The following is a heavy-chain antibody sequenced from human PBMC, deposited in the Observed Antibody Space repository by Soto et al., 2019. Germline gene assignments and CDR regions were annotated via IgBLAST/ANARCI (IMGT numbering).Heavy chain of an antibody. CDR3: ARCFRLPALDYYYYGMDV. V-gene: IGHV1-18*01. CDR1: GYTFTSYG. Sequence: GASVKVSCKASGYTFTSYGISWVRQAPGQGLEWMGWISAYNGNTNYAQKLQGRVTMTTDTSTSTAYMELRSLRSDDTAVYYRARCFRLPALDYYYYGMDVWGQGTTVTVSS. J-gene: IGHJ6*02. CDR2: ISAYNGNT.